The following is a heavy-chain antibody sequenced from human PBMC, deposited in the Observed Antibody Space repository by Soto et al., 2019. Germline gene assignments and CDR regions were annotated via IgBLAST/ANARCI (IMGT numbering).Heavy chain of an antibody. D-gene: IGHD1-26*01. Sequence: PGGSLRLSCAAPGFTFSSYSMNWVRQAPGKGLEWVSSISSSSSYIYYADSVKGRFTISRDNAKNSLYLQMNSLRAEDTAVYYCARDRVYSGSYLEQGYYYYGMDVWGQGTTVTVSS. CDR2: ISSSSSYI. J-gene: IGHJ6*02. CDR1: GFTFSSYS. CDR3: ARDRVYSGSYLEQGYYYYGMDV. V-gene: IGHV3-21*01.